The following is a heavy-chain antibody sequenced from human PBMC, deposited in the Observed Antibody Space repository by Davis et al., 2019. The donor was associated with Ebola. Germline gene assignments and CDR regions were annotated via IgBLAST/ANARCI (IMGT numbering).Heavy chain of an antibody. Sequence: GESLKISCKGSGYSFTSSWIGWVRQMPGKGLEWMGIIHPGDSDTRYSPSFQGQVTFSVDKSTDTAYLQWSSLKASDTATYYCARPIPDCTPGVCNYFFDNWGQGTLVTVSS. CDR3: ARPIPDCTPGVCNYFFDN. CDR2: IHPGDSDT. J-gene: IGHJ4*02. CDR1: GYSFTSSW. V-gene: IGHV5-51*01. D-gene: IGHD2-8*01.